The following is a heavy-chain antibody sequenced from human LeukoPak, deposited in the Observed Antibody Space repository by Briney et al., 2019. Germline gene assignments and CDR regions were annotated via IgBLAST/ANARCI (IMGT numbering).Heavy chain of an antibody. V-gene: IGHV1-18*01. CDR1: GYTFTSYG. CDR2: ISAYNGNT. J-gene: IGHJ4*02. Sequence: ASVKVSCKASGYTFTSYGISWVRQAPGQGLEWMGWISAYNGNTNYAQKFQGRVTITADKSTSTAYMELSSLRSEDTAVYYCARGEMATYYFDYWGQGTLVTVSS. CDR3: ARGEMATYYFDY. D-gene: IGHD5-24*01.